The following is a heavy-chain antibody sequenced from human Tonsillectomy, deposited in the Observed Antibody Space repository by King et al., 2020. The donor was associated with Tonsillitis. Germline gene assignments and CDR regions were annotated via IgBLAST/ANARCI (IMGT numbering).Heavy chain of an antibody. V-gene: IGHV3-23*04. D-gene: IGHD6-13*01. CDR3: AKDPLYGGSWFYYFDY. CDR2: FGYGGVNT. CDR1: VFTFSNYP. Sequence: VQLVESGGGLVQPGGSLRLSCEASVFTFSNYPMTWVRQSPGKGLEWVSTFGYGGVNTYYADSVKGRFTISRDNSKNTLYLQMNSLRAEDTAVYYCAKDPLYGGSWFYYFDYWGQGTLVTVSS. J-gene: IGHJ4*02.